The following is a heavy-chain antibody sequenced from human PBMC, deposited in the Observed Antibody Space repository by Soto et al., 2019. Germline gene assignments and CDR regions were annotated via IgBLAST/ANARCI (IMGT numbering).Heavy chain of an antibody. V-gene: IGHV4-39*01. CDR1: GGSISSSSYY. CDR3: ASPPGLGWFDP. CDR2: IYYSGST. Sequence: SETLSLTCTVSGGSISSSSYYWGWIRQAPGKGLEWIGSIYYSGSTYYNPSLKSTVTISVDTSKNQFSLKLSSVTAADTAVYYCASPPGLGWFDPWGQGTLVTVSS. J-gene: IGHJ5*02.